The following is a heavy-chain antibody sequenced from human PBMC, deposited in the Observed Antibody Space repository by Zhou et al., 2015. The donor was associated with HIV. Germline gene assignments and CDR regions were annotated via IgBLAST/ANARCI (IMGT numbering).Heavy chain of an antibody. CDR3: AREGWGSWYFDL. CDR2: IIPIFGTV. CDR1: GGTFSNYA. D-gene: IGHD7-27*01. V-gene: IGHV1-69*06. J-gene: IGHJ2*01. Sequence: QVQLVQSGAEVKKPGSSVKVFCKASGGTFSNYAVSWVRQAPGQGLEWMGAIIPIFGTVKYAQRFQGRVTLTADRSTNTAYMEMRSLRSEDTAAYYCAREGWGSWYFDLWGRGTLVRVSS.